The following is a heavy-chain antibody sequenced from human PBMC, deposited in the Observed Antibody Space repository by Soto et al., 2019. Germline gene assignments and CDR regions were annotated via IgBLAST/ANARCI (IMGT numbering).Heavy chain of an antibody. V-gene: IGHV3-23*01. D-gene: IGHD3-22*01. CDR3: AKAIKYSSDLFDY. J-gene: IGHJ4*02. CDR2: ISASGGSS. CDR1: GFTFSSFA. Sequence: GGSLRLSCAASGFTFSSFAMAWVRQAPGKGLEWVSGISASGGSSYYADSVKGRFTISRDYSRNTLYLQMNSLRAEDTALYYCAKAIKYSSDLFDYWGQGTQVTVS.